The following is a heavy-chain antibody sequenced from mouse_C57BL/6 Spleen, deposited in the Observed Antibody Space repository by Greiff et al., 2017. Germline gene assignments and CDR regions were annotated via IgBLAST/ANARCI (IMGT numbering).Heavy chain of an antibody. CDR3: ARVVTTTDYAMDY. CDR1: GYTFTSYW. CDR2: IHPNRGST. J-gene: IGHJ4*01. D-gene: IGHD2-2*01. Sequence: QVQLQQPGAELVKPGASVKLSCKASGYTFTSYWMHWVKQRPGQGLEWIGMIHPNRGSTNYNEKFKSKATLTVDKSSSTAYMQLSSLTSEESAVYYCARVVTTTDYAMDYWGQGTSVTVSS. V-gene: IGHV1-64*01.